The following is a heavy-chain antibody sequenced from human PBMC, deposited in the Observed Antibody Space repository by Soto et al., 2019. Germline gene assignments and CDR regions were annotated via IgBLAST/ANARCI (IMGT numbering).Heavy chain of an antibody. CDR2: IIPIFGTA. Sequence: GASVKVSCKASGGTFSSYAISWVRQAPGQGLEWMGGIIPIFGTANYAQKFQGRVTITADKSTSTAYMELSSLRSEDTAVYYCAREVAARTYYYYYGMDVWGQGTTVTVSS. CDR1: GGTFSSYA. D-gene: IGHD6-6*01. CDR3: AREVAARTYYYYYGMDV. V-gene: IGHV1-69*06. J-gene: IGHJ6*02.